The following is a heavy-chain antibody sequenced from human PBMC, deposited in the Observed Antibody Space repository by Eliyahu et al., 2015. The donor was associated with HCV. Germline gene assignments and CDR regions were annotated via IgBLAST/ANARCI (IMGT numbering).Heavy chain of an antibody. CDR2: ISTYNGNT. D-gene: IGHD3-10*01. J-gene: IGHJ3*02. CDR3: ARDRMYFYGSGSFAFDI. CDR1: GYTFTSYG. V-gene: IGHV1-18*01. Sequence: QVQLVQSGAEVKKPGASVKVSCKASGYTFTSYGISWVRQAPGQGLDWMGWISTYNGNTNYAQKLQGRVTMTTDTSTSTAYMELRSLRSDDTAVYYCARDRMYFYGSGSFAFDIWGQGTMVTVSS.